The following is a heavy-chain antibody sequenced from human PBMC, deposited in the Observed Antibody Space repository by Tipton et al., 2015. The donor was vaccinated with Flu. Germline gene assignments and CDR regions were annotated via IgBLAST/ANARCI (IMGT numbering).Heavy chain of an antibody. J-gene: IGHJ6*02. D-gene: IGHD1-26*01. CDR1: GGSISSYY. CDR3: ARQGIYSGSYLWYYYYGMDV. V-gene: IGHV4-59*08. Sequence: TLSLTCTVSGGSISSYYWSWIRQPPGKGLEWIGYIYYSGSTNYNPSLKSRVTISVDTSKNQFSLKLSSVTAADTAVYYCARQGIYSGSYLWYYYYGMDVWGQGTTVTVS. CDR2: IYYSGST.